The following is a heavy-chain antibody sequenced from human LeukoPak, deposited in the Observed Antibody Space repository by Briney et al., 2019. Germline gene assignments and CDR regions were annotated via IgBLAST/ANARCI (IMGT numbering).Heavy chain of an antibody. CDR2: IYPGDSDT. V-gene: IGHV5-51*01. J-gene: IGHJ4*02. Sequence: GESLKISFKGSGYRFTSYWIGWVRQLPGKGLEWMGIIYPGDSDTRYSPSFQGQVTLSVDKSISTAYLQWTSLKASDTAMYYRARQTSAASDYWGQGTLVSVSS. CDR3: ARQTSAASDY. CDR1: GYRFTSYW. D-gene: IGHD6-25*01.